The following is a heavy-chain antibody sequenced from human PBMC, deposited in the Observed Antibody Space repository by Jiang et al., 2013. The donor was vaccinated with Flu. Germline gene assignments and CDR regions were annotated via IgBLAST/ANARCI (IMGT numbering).Heavy chain of an antibody. CDR3: ARGAYCSSTSCYAWFDP. D-gene: IGHD2-2*01. Sequence: TSYAQKFQGRVTMTRDTSTSTVYMELSSLRSEDTAVYYCARGAYCSSTSCYAWFDPWGQGTLVTVSS. J-gene: IGHJ5*02. CDR2: T. V-gene: IGHV1-46*01.